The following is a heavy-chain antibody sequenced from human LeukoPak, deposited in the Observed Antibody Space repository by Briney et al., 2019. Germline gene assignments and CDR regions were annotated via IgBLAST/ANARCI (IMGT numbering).Heavy chain of an antibody. Sequence: SETLSLTCAVYGGSFSGYYWSWIRQPPGKGLEWIGEINHSGSTNYNPPLKSRVTISVDTSKNQFSLKLSSVTAADTAVYYCARAGVGARFEDYWGQGTLVTVSS. CDR1: GGSFSGYY. V-gene: IGHV4-34*01. D-gene: IGHD1-26*01. CDR2: INHSGST. CDR3: ARAGVGARFEDY. J-gene: IGHJ4*02.